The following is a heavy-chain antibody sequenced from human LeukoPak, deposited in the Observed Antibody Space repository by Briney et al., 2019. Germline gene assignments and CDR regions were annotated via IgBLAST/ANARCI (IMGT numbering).Heavy chain of an antibody. CDR3: AKGYQAAAGPYYFDY. J-gene: IGHJ4*02. CDR1: GFTFSSYG. CDR2: IRYDGSNK. Sequence: GGSLRLSCAASGFTFSSYGMHWVRQAPGKGLEWVAFIRYDGSNKYYADSVKGRFTISRDNSKDTLYLQMNSLRAEDTAVYYCAKGYQAAAGPYYFDYWGQGTLVTVSS. D-gene: IGHD6-13*01. V-gene: IGHV3-30*02.